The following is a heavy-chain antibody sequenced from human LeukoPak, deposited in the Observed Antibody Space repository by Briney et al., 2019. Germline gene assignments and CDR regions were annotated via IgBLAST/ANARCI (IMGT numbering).Heavy chain of an antibody. J-gene: IGHJ6*03. CDR2: INTNTGNP. Sequence: ASVKVSCKASGYTFTSYAINWVRQAPGQGLEWMGWINTNTGNPTYAQGFTGRFVFSLDTSVSTAYLQISSLKAEDTAVYYCARDLPGSNYYYMDVWGKGTTVTVSS. D-gene: IGHD3-10*01. CDR1: GYTFTSYA. CDR3: ARDLPGSNYYYMDV. V-gene: IGHV7-4-1*02.